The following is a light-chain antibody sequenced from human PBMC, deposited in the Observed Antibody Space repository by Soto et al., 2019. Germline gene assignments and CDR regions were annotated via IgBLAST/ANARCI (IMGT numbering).Light chain of an antibody. CDR3: QHRSNWPLT. V-gene: IGKV3-11*01. CDR2: GAT. J-gene: IGKJ4*01. CDR1: QSVSIH. Sequence: EIVMTQSPATLSVSPGERGTLSCRASQSVSIHLAWYQQKPGQAPRPLIHGATNRATGIPARFSGSGSGTDFTLTISSLEPGDFAVYYCQHRSNWPLTFGGGTKVDIK.